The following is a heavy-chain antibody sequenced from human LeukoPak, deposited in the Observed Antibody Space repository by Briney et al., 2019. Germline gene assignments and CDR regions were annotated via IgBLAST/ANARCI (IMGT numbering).Heavy chain of an antibody. CDR2: VYDAGAT. CDR1: GGSISGYY. CDR3: ARLPLIATTRGGFDP. Sequence: SETLSLTCTVSGGSISGYYWSWIRQPPGKRLEWIGYVYDAGATNYNPSLKSRFTISIDTSKNQFSLYLSSVTAADTAVYYCARLPLIATTRGGFDPWGQGTLVTVSS. J-gene: IGHJ5*02. D-gene: IGHD1/OR15-1a*01. V-gene: IGHV4-59*08.